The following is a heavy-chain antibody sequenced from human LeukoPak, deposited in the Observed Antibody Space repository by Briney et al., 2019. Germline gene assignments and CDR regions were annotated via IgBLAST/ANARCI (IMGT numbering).Heavy chain of an antibody. CDR1: GYTFTGYY. CDR3: ARDRQLSFGVVIPRWFDP. CDR2: INHNSGGT. V-gene: IGHV1-2*02. J-gene: IGHJ5*02. Sequence: EASVKVSCKASGYTFTGYYMHWVRQAPGQGLEWMGWINHNSGGTNYAQKFQGRVTMTRDTSISTAYMELSRLRSDDTAVYYCARDRQLSFGVVIPRWFDPWGQGTLVTVSS. D-gene: IGHD3-3*01.